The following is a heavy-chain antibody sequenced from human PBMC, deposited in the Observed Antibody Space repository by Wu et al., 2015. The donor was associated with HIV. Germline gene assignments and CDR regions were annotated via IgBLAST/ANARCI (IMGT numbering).Heavy chain of an antibody. Sequence: VKKPGASVNISCKASGYAFSTYYIHWVRQAPGQGLEWMGLINPGIGSTYYAEKFQGRVTMTRDTSTNTVNMQLGTLTSEDTAVYYCNRGMQQWVNDAFDTWGQGTMVTISS. V-gene: IGHV1-46*03. CDR1: GYAFSTYY. D-gene: IGHD6-13*01. CDR2: INPGIGST. J-gene: IGHJ3*02. CDR3: NRGMQQWVNDAFDT.